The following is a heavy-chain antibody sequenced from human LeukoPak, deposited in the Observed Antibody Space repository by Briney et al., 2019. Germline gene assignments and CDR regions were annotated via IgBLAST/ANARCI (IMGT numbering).Heavy chain of an antibody. V-gene: IGHV1-69*05. D-gene: IGHD3-10*01. Sequence: ASVKVSCKASGGAFSSYAISWVRQAPGQGLEWMGGIIPIFGTANYAQKFQGRVTITTDESTSTAYMELSSLRSEDTAVYYCASKRPGALGDWYFDLWGRGTLVTVSS. CDR3: ASKRPGALGDWYFDL. CDR2: IIPIFGTA. J-gene: IGHJ2*01. CDR1: GGAFSSYA.